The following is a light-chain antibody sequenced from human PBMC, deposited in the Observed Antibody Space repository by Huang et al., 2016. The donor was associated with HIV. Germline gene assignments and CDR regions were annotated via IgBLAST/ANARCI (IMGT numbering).Light chain of an antibody. Sequence: DIQMTQSPSSLSASVGDRVTIICRASQGIRNSLAWYHQKPGKSPKLLLYGASRLESWVSSRFSGSGSGTDYTLTISSLHSEDSATYYCQQYYSIPWTFGQGTKVEIK. J-gene: IGKJ1*01. CDR1: QGIRNS. CDR3: QQYYSIPWT. CDR2: GAS. V-gene: IGKV1-NL1*01.